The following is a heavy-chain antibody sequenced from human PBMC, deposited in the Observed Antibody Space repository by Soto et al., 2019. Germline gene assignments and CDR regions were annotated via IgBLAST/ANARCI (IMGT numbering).Heavy chain of an antibody. D-gene: IGHD3-10*01. CDR3: ARVPPWFGESSPFDY. CDR1: GFTFSSYG. Sequence: EVQLVESGGGLVKPGGSLRLSCAASGFTFSSYGMNWVRQAPGKGLEWVSSISGSGGFIYYADSVKGRFTISRDNSKNSLYLQMNSLRAEDTALYYCARVPPWFGESSPFDYWGQGALVTVSS. V-gene: IGHV3-21*01. J-gene: IGHJ4*02. CDR2: ISGSGGFI.